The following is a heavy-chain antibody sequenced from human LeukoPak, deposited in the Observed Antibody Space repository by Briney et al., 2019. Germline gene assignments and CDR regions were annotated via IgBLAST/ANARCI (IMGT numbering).Heavy chain of an antibody. D-gene: IGHD3-10*01. J-gene: IGHJ5*02. CDR3: ARYGYYGSGSYLPSYNWFDP. V-gene: IGHV1-8*01. CDR2: MNPNSGST. Sequence: ASVKVSCKASGYTFTSYDINWVRQATGQGLEWMGWMNPNSGSTGYAQKFQGRVTMTRNTSISTAYMELSSLRSEDTAVYYCARYGYYGSGSYLPSYNWFDPWGQGTLVTVSS. CDR1: GYTFTSYD.